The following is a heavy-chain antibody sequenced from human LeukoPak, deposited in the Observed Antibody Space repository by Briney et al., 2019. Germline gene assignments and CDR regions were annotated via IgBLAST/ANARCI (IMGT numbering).Heavy chain of an antibody. CDR1: GFTFQIYA. CDR3: ARDRPNYHEANGHYYNRDGDH. D-gene: IGHD1-14*01. CDR2: MCGTAGCT. J-gene: IGHJ5*02. V-gene: IGHV3-23*01. Sequence: GGSLRLSCAASGFTFQIYAMSWVRLAPGKGLQWVASMCGTAGCTFYTDSVKGRFTLSRDNSKDTLYLQMNDLRADDTAIYYCARDRPNYHEANGHYYNRDGDHWGQGALVTVSS.